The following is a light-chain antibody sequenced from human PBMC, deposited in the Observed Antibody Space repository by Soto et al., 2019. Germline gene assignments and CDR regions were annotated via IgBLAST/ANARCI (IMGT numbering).Light chain of an antibody. Sequence: ALQLTQSPSSLSASVGDRVTITCRASQGIRNDLGWYQQKPGKAPNLLIYAASSLQSGVPSRFSGSGSGTDFTLTISSLQPEDFATYYCLQDYNYPRTFGQGTKVDIK. V-gene: IGKV1-6*01. J-gene: IGKJ1*01. CDR1: QGIRND. CDR3: LQDYNYPRT. CDR2: AAS.